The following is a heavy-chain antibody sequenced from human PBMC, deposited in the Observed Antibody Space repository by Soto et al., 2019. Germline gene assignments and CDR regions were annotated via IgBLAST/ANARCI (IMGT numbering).Heavy chain of an antibody. J-gene: IGHJ5*02. CDR2: LNSDGSST. Sequence: GGSLRLSCAASGFTFSSYWMHWVRQAPGKGLVWVSRLNSDGSSTGYADSVRGRFTISRDNAKNTVYLQMNSLRAEDTAVYYCARVKAAADPYNWFDPWGQGTLVTVSS. CDR3: ARVKAAADPYNWFDP. CDR1: GFTFSSYW. V-gene: IGHV3-74*01. D-gene: IGHD6-13*01.